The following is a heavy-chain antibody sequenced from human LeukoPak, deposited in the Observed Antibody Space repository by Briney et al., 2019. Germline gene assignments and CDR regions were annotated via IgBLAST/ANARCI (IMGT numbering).Heavy chain of an antibody. D-gene: IGHD6-13*01. CDR2: INHSGST. V-gene: IGHV4-34*01. CDR3: ARRPEGKWLRPVVAAAGNGYFDY. CDR1: GGSFSGYY. Sequence: PSETLSLTCAVYGGSFSGYYWSWIRQPPGKGLEWIGEINHSGSTNYNPSLKSRVTISVDTSKNQFSLKLSSVTAADTAVYYCARRPEGKWLRPVVAAAGNGYFDYWGQGTLVTVSS. J-gene: IGHJ4*02.